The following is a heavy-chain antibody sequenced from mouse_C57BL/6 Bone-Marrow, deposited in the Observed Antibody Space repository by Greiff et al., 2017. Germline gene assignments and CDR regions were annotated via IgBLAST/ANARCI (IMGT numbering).Heavy chain of an antibody. CDR1: GYTFTDYY. CDR3: ARNDYDRGYYFDY. Sequence: EVQLQQSGPELVKPGASVKISCKASGYTFTDYYMNWVKQSHGKSLEWIGDINPNNGGTSYNQKFKGKATLTVDKSSSTAYMEPRSLTSEDSAVYYCARNDYDRGYYFDYWGQDTTLTVSS. D-gene: IGHD2-4*01. CDR2: INPNNGGT. J-gene: IGHJ2*01. V-gene: IGHV1-26*01.